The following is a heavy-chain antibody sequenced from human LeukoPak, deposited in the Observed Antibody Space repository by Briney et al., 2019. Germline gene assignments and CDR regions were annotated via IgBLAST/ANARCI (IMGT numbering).Heavy chain of an antibody. CDR3: ARRGRYSSGWYYFDY. CDR1: GGSISSGGYS. V-gene: IGHV4-30-4*07. J-gene: IGHJ4*02. D-gene: IGHD6-19*01. Sequence: SETLSLTCAVSGGSISSGGYSCSWIRQPPGEGLEWIGYIYYGGRTSYNPSLKSRLTRSLDTSKNQFSLKLSSVTAEDTAVYYCARRGRYSSGWYYFDYWGQRTLVTVSS. CDR2: IYYGGRT.